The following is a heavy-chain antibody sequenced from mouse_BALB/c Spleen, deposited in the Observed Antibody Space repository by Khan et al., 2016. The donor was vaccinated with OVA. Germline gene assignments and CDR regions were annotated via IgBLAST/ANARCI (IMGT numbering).Heavy chain of an antibody. V-gene: IGHV5-6*01. CDR2: ISSGGDYT. Sequence: EVQLVESGGDLVKPGGSLKLSCAASGFTFSSYSMSWVRQTPDKRLEWVATISSGGDYTYYPDNVKGRFTISRDNAKNTLYLQMSSLKSEETAMYYCASHLTGSFAYWGKGTLVTVSA. J-gene: IGHJ3*01. D-gene: IGHD4-1*01. CDR1: GFTFSSYS. CDR3: ASHLTGSFAY.